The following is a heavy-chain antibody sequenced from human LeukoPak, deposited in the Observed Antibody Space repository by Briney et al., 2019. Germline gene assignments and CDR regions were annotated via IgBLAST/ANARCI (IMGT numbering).Heavy chain of an antibody. D-gene: IGHD6-19*01. V-gene: IGHV4-34*12. CDR1: GGSFSGYF. Sequence: SETLSLTGAVYGGSFSGYFWGWIRQPPGKGLEWIGEIIHNGSTNYHPSLKSRVTVSLDTSSNQFSLKLSSVTAADTAAYYCARRGSGWNRWGQGTLVTVSS. J-gene: IGHJ4*02. CDR2: IIHNGST. CDR3: ARRGSGWNR.